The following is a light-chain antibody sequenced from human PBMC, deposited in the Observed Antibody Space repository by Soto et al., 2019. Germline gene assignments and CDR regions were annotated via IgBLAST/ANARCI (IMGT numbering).Light chain of an antibody. CDR3: QQYYSTPPT. Sequence: DIVMTQSPDSLAVSLGERATINCKSSRSVLYSSNNRIYLAWYQQKPGQPPKLLIYWASTRESGVPDRFSGSGSGSDFTLTISSLQAEDVAVYYCQQYYSTPPTFGQGTKVEIK. J-gene: IGKJ1*01. CDR2: WAS. V-gene: IGKV4-1*01. CDR1: RSVLYSSNNRIY.